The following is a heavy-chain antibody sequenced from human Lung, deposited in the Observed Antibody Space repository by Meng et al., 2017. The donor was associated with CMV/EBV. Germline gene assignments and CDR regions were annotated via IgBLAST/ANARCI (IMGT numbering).Heavy chain of an antibody. V-gene: IGHV1-69*05. CDR3: AVGVTHAD. Sequence: SVXVSCKASGGTFSNFAISWVRQAPGQGLEWMGGIIPIFGTGNYAQKFQGRVSITTDESTTTAYMELRSLRSEDTAVYYCAVGVTHADWGQGTLVTVSS. CDR1: GGTFSNFA. D-gene: IGHD2-21*02. J-gene: IGHJ4*01. CDR2: IIPIFGTG.